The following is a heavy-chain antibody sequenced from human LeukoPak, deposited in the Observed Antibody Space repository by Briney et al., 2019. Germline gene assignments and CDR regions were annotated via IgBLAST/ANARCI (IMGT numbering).Heavy chain of an antibody. J-gene: IGHJ1*01. V-gene: IGHV7-4-1*02. CDR2: INTNTGNP. Sequence: ASVKVSCKASGYTFTSYAMNWVRQAPGHGLEWMGWINTNTGNPTYAQGFTGRFVFSLDTSVSTAYLQISSLKAEDTAVYYCASSPAAYSSSWYSYFQHWGQGTLVTVSS. D-gene: IGHD6-13*01. CDR3: ASSPAAYSSSWYSYFQH. CDR1: GYTFTSYA.